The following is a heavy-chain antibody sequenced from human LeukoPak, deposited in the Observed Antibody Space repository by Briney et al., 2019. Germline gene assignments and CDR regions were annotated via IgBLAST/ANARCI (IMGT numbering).Heavy chain of an antibody. CDR2: IYPGDSDT. CDR3: ARCGTGFVDAFDI. CDR1: GYSFTSYW. Sequence: GKSLKISCKGSGYSFTSYWIGWVRQMPGKGLEWMGIIYPGDSDTRYSPSFQGQVTISADKSISTAYLRWSSLQASDTAMYYCARCGTGFVDAFDIWGQGTMVTVSS. D-gene: IGHD1-1*01. J-gene: IGHJ3*02. V-gene: IGHV5-51*01.